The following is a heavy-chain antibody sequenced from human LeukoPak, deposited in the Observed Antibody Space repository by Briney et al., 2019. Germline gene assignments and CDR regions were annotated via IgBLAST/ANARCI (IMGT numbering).Heavy chain of an antibody. CDR1: GFTVSSNY. D-gene: IGHD3-22*01. CDR3: ARVSRGPHPYYYDSSGYMDY. Sequence: GGSLRLSCAASGFTVSSNYMSWVRQAPGKGLEWVSVIYSGGSTYYADSVKGRFTISRDNSKNTLYLQMDSLRAEDTAVYYCARVSRGPHPYYYDSSGYMDYWGQGTLVTVSS. J-gene: IGHJ4*02. V-gene: IGHV3-53*01. CDR2: IYSGGST.